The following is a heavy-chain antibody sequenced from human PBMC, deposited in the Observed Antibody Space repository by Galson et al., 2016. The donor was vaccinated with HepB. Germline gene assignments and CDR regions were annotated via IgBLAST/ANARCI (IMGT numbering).Heavy chain of an antibody. V-gene: IGHV4-31*03. Sequence: TLSLTCTVSGGSISSGGYYWSWIRQHPGKGLEWIGYIYYSGSTYYNPSLKSRVTISVDTSKNQFSLKLSSVTAAETAVYYCARDRKYYDSRLDYWGQGTLSPSPQ. J-gene: IGHJ4*02. D-gene: IGHD3-22*01. CDR3: ARDRKYYDSRLDY. CDR1: GGSISSGGYY. CDR2: IYYSGST.